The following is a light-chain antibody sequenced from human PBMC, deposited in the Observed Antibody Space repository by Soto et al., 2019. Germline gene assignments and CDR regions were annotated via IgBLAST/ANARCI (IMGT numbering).Light chain of an antibody. CDR1: PRISWR. Sequence: IQKAQFSSPPVATVGGRIPLTCRARPRISWRLAWYQQKPGKAPKLLIYDASSLESGVPSRFSGSGSGTEFTLTISSLQPDDFATYYCQQYNSYSPWTFGQGTKVEIK. J-gene: IGKJ1*01. CDR3: QQYNSYSPWT. CDR2: DAS. V-gene: IGKV1-5*01.